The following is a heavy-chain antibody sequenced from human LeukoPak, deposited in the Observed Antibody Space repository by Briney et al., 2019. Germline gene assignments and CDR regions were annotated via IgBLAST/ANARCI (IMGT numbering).Heavy chain of an antibody. J-gene: IGHJ3*02. V-gene: IGHV1-24*01. CDR1: GYTLTELS. Sequence: GASVTVSCKVSGYTLTELSMHWVRQAPGKGLEWMGGFDPEDGETIYAQKFQGRVTMTEDTSTDTAYVELSSLRSEDTAVYYCATRIWFGEFSNAFDIWGQGTMVTVSS. D-gene: IGHD3-10*01. CDR3: ATRIWFGEFSNAFDI. CDR2: FDPEDGET.